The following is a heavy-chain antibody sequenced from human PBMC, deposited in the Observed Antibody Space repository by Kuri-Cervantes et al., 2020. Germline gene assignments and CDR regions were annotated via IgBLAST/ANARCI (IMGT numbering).Heavy chain of an antibody. V-gene: IGHV3-74*01. J-gene: IGHJ4*02. CDR1: GFTFSSYW. CDR3: AKGSTAAGPFDY. D-gene: IGHD6-13*01. Sequence: GGSLRLSCAASGFTFSSYWMHWVRQAPGRGLVWVSRINSDGSSTSYADSVKGRFTISRDNSKNTLYLQMNSLRAEDTAVYYCAKGSTAAGPFDYWGQGTPVTVSS. CDR2: INSDGSST.